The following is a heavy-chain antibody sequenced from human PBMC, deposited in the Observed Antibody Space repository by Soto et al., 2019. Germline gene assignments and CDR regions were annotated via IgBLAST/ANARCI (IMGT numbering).Heavy chain of an antibody. Sequence: GASVKVSCKASGGTFSSYAIGWVRQAPGQGLEWMGWINPNSGGTNYAQKFQGRVTMTRDTSISTAYTELSSAYMELSRLRSDDTAIYYCARDKGPRYYHYGMDVWGQGTTVTVSS. CDR2: INPNSGGT. J-gene: IGHJ6*02. CDR1: GGTFSSYA. CDR3: ARDKGPRYYHYGMDV. V-gene: IGHV1-2*02.